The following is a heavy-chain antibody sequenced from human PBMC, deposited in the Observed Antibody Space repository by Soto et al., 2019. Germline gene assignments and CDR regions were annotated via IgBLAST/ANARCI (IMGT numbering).Heavy chain of an antibody. Sequence: EVQLLESGGGLVQPGGSLRLSCAASGFTFSSYAMSWVRQAPGKGLEWVSIISGSGGGTYYADSVKGRFTISRDNSENTLYLQVNSLSAEDTVVYYCAKGDSSWSYFDFWGQGTLVTVSS. V-gene: IGHV3-23*01. D-gene: IGHD6-13*01. CDR2: ISGSGGGT. CDR3: AKGDSSWSYFDF. CDR1: GFTFSSYA. J-gene: IGHJ4*02.